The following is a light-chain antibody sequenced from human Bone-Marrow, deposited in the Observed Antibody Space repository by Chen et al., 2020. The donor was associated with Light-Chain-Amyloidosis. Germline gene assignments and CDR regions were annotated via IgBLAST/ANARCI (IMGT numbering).Light chain of an antibody. CDR1: QNVLYSFYNENY. Sequence: IVMTQSPDFLAVSLGERATINCKSSQNVLYSFYNENYLAWYPQKPGQPPKLLIHCASTRVSGVPERFSGGGSETDFTLTISRLQAEDVAVYYCQQYCHTPLAFGPGTTVDI. CDR3: QQYCHTPLA. J-gene: IGKJ3*01. V-gene: IGKV4-1*01. CDR2: CAS.